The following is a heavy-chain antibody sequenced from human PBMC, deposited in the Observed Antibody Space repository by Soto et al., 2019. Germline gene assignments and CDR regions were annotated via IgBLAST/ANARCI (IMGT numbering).Heavy chain of an antibody. CDR2: IDPSDSYT. J-gene: IGHJ4*02. CDR1: GYSFTSYW. Sequence: PGESLKISCKGSGYSFTSYWISWVRQMPGKGLEWMGRIDPSDSYTNYSPSFQGHVTISADKSISSAYLQWSSLKASDTAMYFCARRPSYCTNGICHFDYWGQGTLVTVSS. V-gene: IGHV5-10-1*01. CDR3: ARRPSYCTNGICHFDY. D-gene: IGHD2-8*01.